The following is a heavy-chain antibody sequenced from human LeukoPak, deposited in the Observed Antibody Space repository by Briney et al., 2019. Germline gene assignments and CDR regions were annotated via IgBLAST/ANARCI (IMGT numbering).Heavy chain of an antibody. CDR2: INPSGGST. V-gene: IGHV1-46*01. Sequence: SVKVSCKASGYTFTSYYMHWVRQAPGQGLEWMGIINPSGGSTSYAQKFQGRVTMTRDMSTSTVYMELSSLRSEDTAVYYCARVSYYDSSGYSLGYWGQGTLVTVSS. D-gene: IGHD3-22*01. J-gene: IGHJ4*02. CDR1: GYTFTSYY. CDR3: ARVSYYDSSGYSLGY.